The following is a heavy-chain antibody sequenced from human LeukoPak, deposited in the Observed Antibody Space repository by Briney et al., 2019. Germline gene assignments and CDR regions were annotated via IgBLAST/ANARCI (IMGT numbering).Heavy chain of an antibody. Sequence: PGGSLRLSCAASGFTFSSYAMSWVRQAPGKGLEWVAVISYDGSNKYYALSVKGRFTISRDNSKNTLYLQMSSLRAEDTAVYYCAKDLEATTRGFDYWGQGSRVTVSS. CDR3: AKDLEATTRGFDY. CDR1: GFTFSSYA. J-gene: IGHJ4*02. CDR2: ISYDGSNK. D-gene: IGHD5-12*01. V-gene: IGHV3-30*18.